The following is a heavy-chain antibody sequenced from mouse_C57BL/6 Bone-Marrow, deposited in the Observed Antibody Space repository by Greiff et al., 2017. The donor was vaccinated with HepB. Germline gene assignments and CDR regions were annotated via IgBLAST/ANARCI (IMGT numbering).Heavy chain of an antibody. D-gene: IGHD1-1*01. CDR3: ARSYYGSSYGGYFDV. V-gene: IGHV2-2*01. CDR1: GFSLTSYG. J-gene: IGHJ1*03. CDR2: IWSGGST. Sequence: QVHVKQSGPGLVQPSQSLSITCTVSGFSLTSYGVHWVRQSPGKGLEWLGVIWSGGSTDYNAAFISRLSISKDNSKSQVFFKMNSLQADDTAIYYCARSYYGSSYGGYFDVWGTGTTVTVSS.